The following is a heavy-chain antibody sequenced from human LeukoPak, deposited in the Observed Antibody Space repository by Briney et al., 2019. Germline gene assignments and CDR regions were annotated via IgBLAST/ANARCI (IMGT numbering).Heavy chain of an antibody. CDR2: ISWNSGSI. CDR3: AKDWSYDSSGADY. J-gene: IGHJ4*02. V-gene: IGHV3-9*01. D-gene: IGHD3-22*01. Sequence: PGRSLRLSCAASGFTFDDYAMHWVRQAPGKGLEWVSGISWNSGSIGYADSMKGRFTISRDNAKNSLYLQMNSLRAEDTAFYYCAKDWSYDSSGADYWGQGTLVTVSS. CDR1: GFTFDDYA.